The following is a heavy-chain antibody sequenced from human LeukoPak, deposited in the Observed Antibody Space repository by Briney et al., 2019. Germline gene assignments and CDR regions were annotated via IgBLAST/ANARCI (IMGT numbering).Heavy chain of an antibody. J-gene: IGHJ4*02. CDR2: ISSSSSYI. Sequence: GGSLRLSCAASGFTFSSYSMNWVRQAPGKGLEWVSSISSSSSYIYYADSVKGRFTISRDNAKNSLYLQINSLRAEDTAVYYCATYYYDSSGYLHFDYWGQGTLVTVSS. D-gene: IGHD3-22*01. V-gene: IGHV3-21*01. CDR3: ATYYYDSSGYLHFDY. CDR1: GFTFSSYS.